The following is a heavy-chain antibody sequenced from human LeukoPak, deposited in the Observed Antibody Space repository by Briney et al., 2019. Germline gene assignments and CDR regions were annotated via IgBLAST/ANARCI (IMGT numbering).Heavy chain of an antibody. V-gene: IGHV1-2*02. CDR3: ARDAPSYDYVWGSYPY. J-gene: IGHJ4*02. CDR2: INPNSGGT. Sequence: ASVKVSCKASGYTFTSYFIHWVRQAPGQGLEWMGWINPNSGGTNYAQKFQGRVTMTRDTSISTAYMELSRLRSDDTAVYYCARDAPSYDYVWGSYPYWGQGTLVTVSS. CDR1: GYTFTSYF. D-gene: IGHD3-16*02.